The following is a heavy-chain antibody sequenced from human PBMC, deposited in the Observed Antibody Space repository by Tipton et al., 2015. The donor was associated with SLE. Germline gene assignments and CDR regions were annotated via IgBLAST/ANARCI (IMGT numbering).Heavy chain of an antibody. J-gene: IGHJ2*01. CDR3: ARAEQLADYWYFDL. CDR1: GGSISSSNW. Sequence: TLSLTCAVSGGSISSSNWWSWVRQPPGKGLEWIGYIYYSGSTNYNPSLKSRVTISVDTSKNQFSLKLSSVTAADTAVYYCARAEQLADYWYFDLWGRGTLVTVSS. CDR2: IYYSGST. V-gene: IGHV4-4*02. D-gene: IGHD6-6*01.